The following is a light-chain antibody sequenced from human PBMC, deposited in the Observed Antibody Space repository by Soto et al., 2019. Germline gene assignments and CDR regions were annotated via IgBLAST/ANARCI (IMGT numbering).Light chain of an antibody. CDR1: QDIRNF. V-gene: IGKV1-27*01. CDR2: APT. Sequence: DIQMTQSPTSLSASVGDRVTITCRARQDIRNFVAWYQQKPGKAPKLLIYAPTTLQSGVPTRFSGSGSGTDFTLTINSLQPEDVATYSCQKYSSVPVFGPGTKVEIK. CDR3: QKYSSVPV. J-gene: IGKJ3*01.